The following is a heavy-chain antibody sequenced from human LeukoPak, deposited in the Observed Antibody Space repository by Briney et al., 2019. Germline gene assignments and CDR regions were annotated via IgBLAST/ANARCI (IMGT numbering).Heavy chain of an antibody. J-gene: IGHJ4*02. CDR1: GFTFSSYI. CDR2: TSSSSGYI. V-gene: IGHV3-21*01. D-gene: IGHD2-15*01. Sequence: GGSLRLSCEASGFTFSSYIMKWVREAPGKPLEPLSSTSSSSGYIYYADLVKGRFTVSRDNAKKALYLQMNSLRAEDTAVYYCARVPYCSGGSCLYVIDYWGQGTLVTVSS. CDR3: ARVPYCSGGSCLYVIDY.